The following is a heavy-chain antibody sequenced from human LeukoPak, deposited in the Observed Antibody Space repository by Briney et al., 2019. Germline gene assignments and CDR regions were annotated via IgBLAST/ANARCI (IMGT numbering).Heavy chain of an antibody. CDR3: AKDACSSTSCYFDY. D-gene: IGHD2-2*01. CDR2: ISGSGGST. V-gene: IGHV3-23*01. Sequence: GGSLRLXCAASGFTFSSYAMSWVRQAPGKGLEWVSAISGSGGSTYYADSEKGRFTISRDNSKNTLYLQMNSLRAEDTAVYYCAKDACSSTSCYFDYWGQGTLVTVSS. CDR1: GFTFSSYA. J-gene: IGHJ4*02.